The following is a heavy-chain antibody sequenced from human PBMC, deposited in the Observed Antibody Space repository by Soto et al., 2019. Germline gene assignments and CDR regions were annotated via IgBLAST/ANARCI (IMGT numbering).Heavy chain of an antibody. CDR3: ARGLLAGRELFNYYYYMDV. J-gene: IGHJ6*03. CDR1: GFTFSSYG. V-gene: IGHV3-33*01. D-gene: IGHD6-19*01. CDR2: IWYDGSNK. Sequence: GGSLRLSCAASGFTFSSYGMHWVRQAPGKGLEWVAVIWYDGSNKYYADSVKGRFTISRDNSKNTLYLQMNSLRAEDTAVYYCARGLLAGRELFNYYYYMDVWGKGTTVTVSS.